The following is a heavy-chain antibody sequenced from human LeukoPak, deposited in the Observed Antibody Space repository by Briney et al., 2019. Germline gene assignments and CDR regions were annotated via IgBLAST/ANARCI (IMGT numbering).Heavy chain of an antibody. CDR1: GFTFSSYD. J-gene: IGHJ3*02. D-gene: IGHD4-17*01. V-gene: IGHV3-48*01. CDR2: VSSSSTTI. Sequence: GGSLRLSCLASGFTFSSYDFNWVRQAPGKGLEWVSYVSSSSTTIYYVDSVKGRFTISRDNAKSSLYLQIKSLRAEDTAVYYCARESRPYGAFDIWGQGTMVTVSS. CDR3: ARESRPYGAFDI.